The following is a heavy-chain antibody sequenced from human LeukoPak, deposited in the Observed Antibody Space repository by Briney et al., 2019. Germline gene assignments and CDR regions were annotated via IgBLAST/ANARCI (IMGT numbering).Heavy chain of an antibody. Sequence: PSETLSLTCTVSGGSLSSSSYYWGWIRQPPGKGLERIGTIYYSGSTYYNPSLKSRVTISVDTSKNQFSLKLSSVTAADTAVYYCARLMVPGWFDPWGQGTLVTVSS. D-gene: IGHD3-10*01. J-gene: IGHJ5*02. CDR3: ARLMVPGWFDP. CDR2: IYYSGST. CDR1: GGSLSSSSYY. V-gene: IGHV4-39*01.